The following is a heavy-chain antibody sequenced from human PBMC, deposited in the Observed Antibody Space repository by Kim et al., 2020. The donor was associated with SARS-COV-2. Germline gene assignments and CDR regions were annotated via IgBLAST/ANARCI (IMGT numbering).Heavy chain of an antibody. CDR1: GFTFSSYG. CDR2: IWYDGSNK. V-gene: IGHV3-33*06. Sequence: GGSLRLSCAASGFTFSSYGMHWVRQAPGKGLEWVAVIWYDGSNKYYADSVKGRFTISRDNSKNTLYLQMNSLRAEDTAVYYCAKDRNYYDSSGFDYWGQGTLVTVSS. J-gene: IGHJ4*02. CDR3: AKDRNYYDSSGFDY. D-gene: IGHD3-22*01.